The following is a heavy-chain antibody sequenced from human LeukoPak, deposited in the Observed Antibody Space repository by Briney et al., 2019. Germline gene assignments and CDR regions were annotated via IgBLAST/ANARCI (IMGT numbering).Heavy chain of an antibody. V-gene: IGHV3-53*01. J-gene: IGHJ3*02. Sequence: GGSLRLSCAASGFTVSSNYMSWVRQAPGKGLEWVSVIYSGGSTYYADSVKGRFTISRDNSKNTLYLQMNSLRAEDTAVYYCAKGASGSYLLGDAFDIWGQGTMVTVSS. CDR1: GFTVSSNY. D-gene: IGHD1-26*01. CDR3: AKGASGSYLLGDAFDI. CDR2: IYSGGST.